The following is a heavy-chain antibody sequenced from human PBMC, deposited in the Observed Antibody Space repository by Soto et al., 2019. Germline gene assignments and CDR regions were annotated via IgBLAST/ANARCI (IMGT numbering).Heavy chain of an antibody. CDR1: TNTFTSYW. J-gene: IGHJ4*02. V-gene: IGHV5-51*01. CDR2: IFPGDSDT. CDR3: ERRGTYCGGDCYSDFDY. D-gene: IGHD2-21*02. Sequence: GESLKISCKGSTNTFTSYWISWVRQLPGKGLEWMGIIFPGDSDTRYSPSFQGHVTISADKSINTAYLQWTSLKASDTDMYYCERRGTYCGGDCYSDFDYWGQGTLVTVSA.